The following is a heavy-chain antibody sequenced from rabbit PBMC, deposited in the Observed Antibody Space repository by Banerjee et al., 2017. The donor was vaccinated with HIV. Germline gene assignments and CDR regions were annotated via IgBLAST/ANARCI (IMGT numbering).Heavy chain of an antibody. CDR1: GFSFSSSYY. CDR2: IYAGSSGST. J-gene: IGHJ4*01. CDR3: ARSGSNDDSYFDL. D-gene: IGHD4-2*01. V-gene: IGHV1S40*01. Sequence: QSLEESGGGLVQPEGSLTLTCTASGFSFSSSYYMCWVRQAPGKGLEWIACIYAGSSGSTYYASWAKGRFTISKTSSTTVTLQMTSLTAADTATYFCARSGSNDDSYFDLWGPGTLVTVS.